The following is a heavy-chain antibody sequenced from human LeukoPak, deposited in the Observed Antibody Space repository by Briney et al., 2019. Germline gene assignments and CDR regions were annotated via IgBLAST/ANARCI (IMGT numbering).Heavy chain of an antibody. CDR3: ARGGCSSTSCRPDY. J-gene: IGHJ4*02. V-gene: IGHV3-48*01. CDR2: ISSSSSTI. D-gene: IGHD2-2*01. Sequence: GGSLRLSCAASGFTFSSYSMNWVRQAPGKGLERVSYISSSSSTIYYADSVKGRFTISRDNAKNSLYLQMNSLRAEDTAVYYCARGGCSSTSCRPDYWGQGTLVTVSS. CDR1: GFTFSSYS.